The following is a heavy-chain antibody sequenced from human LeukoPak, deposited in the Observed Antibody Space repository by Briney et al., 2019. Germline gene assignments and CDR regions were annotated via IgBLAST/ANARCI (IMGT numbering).Heavy chain of an antibody. CDR3: ARYCSGGSCYHQFDY. CDR1: GFTFSSYS. CDR2: ISSSGSTI. Sequence: GGSLRLSCAASGFTFSSYSMNWVRQAPGKGLEWVSYISSSGSTIYYADSVKGRFTISRDNAKNSLYLQMNSLRAEDTAVYYCARYCSGGSCYHQFDYWGQGTLVTVSS. J-gene: IGHJ4*02. D-gene: IGHD2-15*01. V-gene: IGHV3-48*04.